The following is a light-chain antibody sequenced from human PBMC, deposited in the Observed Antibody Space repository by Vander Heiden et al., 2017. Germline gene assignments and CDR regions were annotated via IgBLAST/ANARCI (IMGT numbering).Light chain of an antibody. J-gene: IGLJ3*02. V-gene: IGLV4-60*03. CDR3: ETWDSNIGV. Sequence: QPVLTQSSSASASLGSSVTLTCTLSSGHSSHIIACHQQQPGKAPRYLMKLEGSGSYNKGSGVPDRFSGSSSGADRYLTISNLQAEDEADYYCETWDSNIGVFGGGTKLTVL. CDR1: SGHSSHI. CDR2: LEGSGSY.